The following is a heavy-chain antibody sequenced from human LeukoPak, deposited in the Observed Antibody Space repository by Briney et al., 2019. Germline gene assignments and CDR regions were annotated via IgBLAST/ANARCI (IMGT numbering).Heavy chain of an antibody. CDR3: ASTNRPNCSSTSCPLDYYYMDV. CDR1: GGSISSYY. J-gene: IGHJ6*03. D-gene: IGHD2-2*01. CDR2: IYYSGST. Sequence: SGTLSLTCTVSGGSISSYYWSWIRQPPGKGLEWIGYIYYSGSTNYNPSLKSRVTISVDTSKNQFSLKLSSVTAADTAVYYCASTNRPNCSSTSCPLDYYYMDVWGKGTTVTVSS. V-gene: IGHV4-59*01.